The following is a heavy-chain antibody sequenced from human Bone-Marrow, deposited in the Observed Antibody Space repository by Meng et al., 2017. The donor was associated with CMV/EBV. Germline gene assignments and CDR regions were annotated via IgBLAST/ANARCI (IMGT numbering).Heavy chain of an antibody. J-gene: IGHJ5*02. D-gene: IGHD6-19*01. CDR1: GFTVSSND. Sequence: GFTVSSNDMSWVRQAQGKGLEWVSVIYSGGSTYYADSVKGRFTISRDNSKNTLYLQMNSLRAEDTAVYYCARAYSSGWYASSTWFDPWGQGTLVTVSS. CDR3: ARAYSSGWYASSTWFDP. V-gene: IGHV3-66*02. CDR2: IYSGGST.